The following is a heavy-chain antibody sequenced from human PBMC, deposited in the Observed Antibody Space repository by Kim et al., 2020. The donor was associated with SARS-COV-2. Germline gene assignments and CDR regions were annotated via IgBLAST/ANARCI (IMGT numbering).Heavy chain of an antibody. D-gene: IGHD1-7*01. J-gene: IGHJ4*02. CDR1: GGSISSSNW. CDR2: IYHSGST. Sequence: SETLSLTCAVSGGSISSSNWWSWVRQPPGKGLEWIVEIYHSGSTNYNPSLKSRVTISVDKSKNQFSLKLSSVTAAVTAVYYCASGGEGGELYYWGQGTLVTVSS. V-gene: IGHV4-4*02. CDR3: ASGGEGGELYY.